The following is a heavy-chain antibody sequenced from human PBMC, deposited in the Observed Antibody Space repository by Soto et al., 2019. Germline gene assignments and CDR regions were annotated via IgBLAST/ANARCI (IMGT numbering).Heavy chain of an antibody. J-gene: IGHJ4*02. CDR2: INHSGST. CDR3: ARGESVATIFGGRAPFHY. D-gene: IGHD2-21*01. Sequence: QVHLQQWGAGLLKPSETLSLTCAVYGGSFSGYYCSWIRQPPGKGLEWFVEINHSGSTHYHPSIKSRVTISVDRSKHQFSMKLSSVTAAGTAVYYWARGESVATIFGGRAPFHYWGQGTMVTVSS. V-gene: IGHV4-34*01. CDR1: GGSFSGYY.